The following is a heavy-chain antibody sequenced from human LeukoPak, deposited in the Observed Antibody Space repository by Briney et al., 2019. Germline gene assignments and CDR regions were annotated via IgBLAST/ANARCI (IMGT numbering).Heavy chain of an antibody. J-gene: IGHJ1*01. Sequence: PGGSLRLSCAASGFTFSSYAMHWVRQAPGKGLEWVAVISYDGSNKYYADSVKGRFTISRDNSKNTLYLQMNGLRAEDTAVYYCARDGSIAAAGRERYFQHWGQGTLVTVSS. CDR1: GFTFSSYA. D-gene: IGHD6-13*01. CDR3: ARDGSIAAAGRERYFQH. CDR2: ISYDGSNK. V-gene: IGHV3-30-3*01.